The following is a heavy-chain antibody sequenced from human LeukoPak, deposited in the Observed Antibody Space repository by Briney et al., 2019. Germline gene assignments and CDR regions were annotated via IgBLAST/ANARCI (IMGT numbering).Heavy chain of an antibody. CDR3: ARDPTIAAEYYYYGMDV. D-gene: IGHD6-13*01. Sequence: GRSLRLSCAASGFTFSGYGMHWVRQAPGKGLEWVAVIWYDGSNKYYADSVKGRFTVSRDNSKNTLYLQMNSLRAEDTAVYYCARDPTIAAEYYYYGMDVWGQGTTVTVSS. CDR1: GFTFSGYG. V-gene: IGHV3-33*01. J-gene: IGHJ6*02. CDR2: IWYDGSNK.